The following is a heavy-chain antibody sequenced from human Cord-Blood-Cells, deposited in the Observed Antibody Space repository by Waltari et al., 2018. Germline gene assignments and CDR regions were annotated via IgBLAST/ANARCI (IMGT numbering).Heavy chain of an antibody. D-gene: IGHD3-3*01. J-gene: IGHJ3*02. Sequence: TNYNPSLKSRVTISVDTSKNQFSLKLSSLTASDTAVYYCARAYYDFWSGYYLHDAFDIWGQGTMVTVSS. CDR2: T. CDR3: ARAYYDFWSGYYLHDAFDI. V-gene: IGHV4-34*01.